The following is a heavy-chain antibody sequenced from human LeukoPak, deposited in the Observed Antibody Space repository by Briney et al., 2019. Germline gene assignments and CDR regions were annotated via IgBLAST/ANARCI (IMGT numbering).Heavy chain of an antibody. J-gene: IGHJ4*02. Sequence: GGSLRLSCAASGFTFSSYAMSWVRQAPGKGLEWVSAISGSGGSTYYADSVKGRFTISRDNAKNSLYLQMNSLRAEDTAVYCCARARPPYYDSNAVSYPFDYWGQGTLVTVSS. CDR3: ARARPPYYDSNAVSYPFDY. CDR1: GFTFSSYA. V-gene: IGHV3-23*01. CDR2: ISGSGGST. D-gene: IGHD3-22*01.